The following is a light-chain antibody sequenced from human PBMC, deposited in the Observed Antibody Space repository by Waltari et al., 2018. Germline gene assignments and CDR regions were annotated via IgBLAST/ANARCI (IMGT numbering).Light chain of an antibody. CDR3: QTWGTGIQV. CDR1: GEYSAYA. V-gene: IGLV4-69*01. CDR2: VTSDGSH. Sequence: LVLTQSPSASASLGASVKLTCSLPGEYSAYAIAWHQQRPLKGPRYLMTVTSDGSHKKGDGISERFSGSSSDLDRYLIISRLQSDDEADYFCQTWGTGIQVFGSGTKLTVL. J-gene: IGLJ3*02.